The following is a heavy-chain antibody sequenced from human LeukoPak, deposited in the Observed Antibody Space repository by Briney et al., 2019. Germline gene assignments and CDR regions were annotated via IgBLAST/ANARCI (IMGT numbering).Heavy chain of an antibody. D-gene: IGHD6-13*01. CDR2: ISWNSGSI. V-gene: IGHV3-9*03. J-gene: IGHJ3*02. Sequence: GGSLRLSCAASGFTFDDYAMHWVRQAPGKGLEWVSGISWNSGSIGYADSVKGRFTISRDNAKNSLYLQMNSLRAEDMALYYCAKDWGSSWYAGGAFDIWGQGTMVTVSS. CDR3: AKDWGSSWYAGGAFDI. CDR1: GFTFDDYA.